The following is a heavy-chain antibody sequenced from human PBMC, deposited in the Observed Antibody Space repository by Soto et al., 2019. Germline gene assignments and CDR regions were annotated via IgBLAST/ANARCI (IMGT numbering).Heavy chain of an antibody. V-gene: IGHV1-46*01. CDR3: ARSRLMVYDAFDI. CDR2: INPSGGGT. J-gene: IGHJ3*02. D-gene: IGHD2-8*01. CDR1: GYTFTSYY. Sequence: QVQLVQSGAEVKKPGASMKVSCKASGYTFTSYYMHWVRQAPGQGLEWMGVINPSGGGTSYAQKFRXRXXRTRDTSTSTVCLELSSLRSEATAVYYCARSRLMVYDAFDIWGQGTMVTVSS.